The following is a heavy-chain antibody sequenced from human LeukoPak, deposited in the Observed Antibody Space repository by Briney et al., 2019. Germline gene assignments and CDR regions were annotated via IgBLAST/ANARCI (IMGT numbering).Heavy chain of an antibody. CDR2: IYYSGST. Sequence: SETLSLTCTVSGGSISSHYWSWIRQPPGKGLEWIGYIYYSGSTYYNPSLKSRVTISVDTSKNQFSLKLSSVTAADTAVYYCAREKDIVVVPAANVAFDIWGQGTMVTVSS. J-gene: IGHJ3*02. CDR3: AREKDIVVVPAANVAFDI. D-gene: IGHD2-2*01. V-gene: IGHV4-59*11. CDR1: GGSISSHY.